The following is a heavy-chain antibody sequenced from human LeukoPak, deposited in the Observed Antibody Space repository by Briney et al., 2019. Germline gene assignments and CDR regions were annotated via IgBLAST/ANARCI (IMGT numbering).Heavy chain of an antibody. D-gene: IGHD6-13*01. J-gene: IGHJ4*02. CDR2: ISGSGGST. CDR3: ASSRGSSWEYFDY. CDR1: GFTFSSYA. V-gene: IGHV3-23*01. Sequence: AGASLRLSCAASGFTFSSYAMSWVRQAPGKGLEWVSAISGSGGSTYYADSVKGRLTISRDNSKNTLYLQMNSLRAEDTAVYYCASSRGSSWEYFDYWGQGTLVTVSS.